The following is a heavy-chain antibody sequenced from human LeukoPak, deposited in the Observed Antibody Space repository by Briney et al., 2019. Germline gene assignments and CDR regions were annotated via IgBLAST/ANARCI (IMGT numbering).Heavy chain of an antibody. CDR3: AKEFDSSGYFDY. D-gene: IGHD3-22*01. CDR1: GFAFSSFA. V-gene: IGHV3-23*01. Sequence: RLSCAASGFAFSSFAMSWVRQAXGKGLEWVSAISGSGDSTYYPDSVKGRFTISRDNSKNTLYLQMNSLRAEDTAVYYCAKEFDSSGYFDYWGQGTLVTVSS. J-gene: IGHJ4*02. CDR2: ISGSGDST.